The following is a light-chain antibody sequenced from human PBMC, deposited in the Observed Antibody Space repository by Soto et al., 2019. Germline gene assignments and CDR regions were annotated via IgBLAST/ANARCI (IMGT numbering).Light chain of an antibody. CDR3: QQYYTTPRT. Sequence: DILMTQSPDSLAVSLGERATINCKSGQSVLYSSNNKNYLAWYQQKPRQPPKLLIYWATTREPGVPDRFSGSGSGTDFTLTISSLQAEDVAVYYCQQYYTTPRTFGQGTKVEIK. V-gene: IGKV4-1*01. J-gene: IGKJ1*01. CDR1: QSVLYSSNNKNY. CDR2: WAT.